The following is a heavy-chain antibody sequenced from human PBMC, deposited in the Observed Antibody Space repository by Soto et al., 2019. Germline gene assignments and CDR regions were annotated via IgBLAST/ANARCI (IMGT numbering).Heavy chain of an antibody. D-gene: IGHD7-27*01. Sequence: QVQLVQSGPEVRKPGSSVKVSCKASAGTFPHYALSWERHAPEQWLEWMGGIIPVLATTTYAQKFQGRVSISADESTSTAYIELSSLNSEDTAVYYCACNWGNSLRNWLAPWGQGTLVTVSS. V-gene: IGHV1-69*01. J-gene: IGHJ5*02. CDR2: IIPVLATT. CDR1: AGTFPHYA. CDR3: ACNWGNSLRNWLAP.